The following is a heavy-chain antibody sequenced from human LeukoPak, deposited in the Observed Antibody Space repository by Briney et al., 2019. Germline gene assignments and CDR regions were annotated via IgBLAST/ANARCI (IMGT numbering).Heavy chain of an antibody. Sequence: ASVKVSCKASGYTFTSYWIGWVRQMPGKGLEWMGIIYPGDSDTRYSPSFQGQVTISADKSISTAYLQWSSLKASDTAMYYCARIWVVAAKVGWFDPWGQGTLVTVSS. CDR2: IYPGDSDT. J-gene: IGHJ5*02. CDR1: GYTFTSYW. D-gene: IGHD2-15*01. V-gene: IGHV5-51*01. CDR3: ARIWVVAAKVGWFDP.